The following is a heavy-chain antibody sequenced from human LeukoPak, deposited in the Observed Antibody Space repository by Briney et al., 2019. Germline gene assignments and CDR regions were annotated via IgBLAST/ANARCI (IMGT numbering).Heavy chain of an antibody. D-gene: IGHD3-10*01. V-gene: IGHV4-59*01. CDR3: ARRPPGSGTGEFDY. CDR2: IYYSGST. J-gene: IGHJ4*02. CDR1: GGSISSFD. Sequence: SETLSLTCTVSGGSISSFDWSWIRQPPGKGREWIAYIYYSGSTNYNPSLKSRVTISVDTSKNQFSLKLSSVTAADTAVYYCARRPPGSGTGEFDYWGQGTLVTVSS.